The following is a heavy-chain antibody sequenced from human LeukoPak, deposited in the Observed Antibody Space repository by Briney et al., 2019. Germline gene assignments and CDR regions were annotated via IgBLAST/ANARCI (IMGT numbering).Heavy chain of an antibody. CDR1: GLTYSSSW. CDR2: IKDDGSDK. Sequence: PGGSLRLSCVASGLTYSSSWMTWARQAPGKGLEWVATIKDDGSDKYYVDSVKGRFSISRDNAKSSLYLQMNSLRPEDTAMYYCADLGYSDWGQGTLVTVSS. J-gene: IGHJ4*02. D-gene: IGHD5-18*01. V-gene: IGHV3-7*01. CDR3: ADLGYSD.